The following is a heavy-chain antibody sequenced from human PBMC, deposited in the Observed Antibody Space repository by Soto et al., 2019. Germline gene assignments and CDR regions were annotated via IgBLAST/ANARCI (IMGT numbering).Heavy chain of an antibody. V-gene: IGHV3-64D*06. CDR3: VKGYASGWYEFY. CDR2: ISDTGSDT. J-gene: IGHJ4*02. D-gene: IGHD6-19*01. CDR1: GFTFSTYN. Sequence: GGSLRLSCSASGFTFSTYNMLWVRQAPGKGLEYVSRISDTGSDTYYADSVKGRFTISRDDPKNTLYLQMSSLRAEDTAVYYCVKGYASGWYEFYWGQGTLVTVYS.